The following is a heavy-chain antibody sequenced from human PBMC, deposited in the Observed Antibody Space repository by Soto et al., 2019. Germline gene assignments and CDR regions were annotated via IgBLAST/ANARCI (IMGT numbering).Heavy chain of an antibody. V-gene: IGHV3-30-3*01. J-gene: IGHJ6*02. CDR3: ARPSTEAVSDDSYYYCGLDV. Sequence: QVQLVESGGGVVQPGGSLRLSCVASGISFSNSAIHWVRQAPGKGLQWVAVVSYDGSHKYYADSVKGRFTISRDNSENTGSLQMNRLRAEDSAIYYCARPSTEAVSDDSYYYCGLDVWGQGTTVTVSS. D-gene: IGHD6-19*01. CDR2: VSYDGSHK. CDR1: GISFSNSA.